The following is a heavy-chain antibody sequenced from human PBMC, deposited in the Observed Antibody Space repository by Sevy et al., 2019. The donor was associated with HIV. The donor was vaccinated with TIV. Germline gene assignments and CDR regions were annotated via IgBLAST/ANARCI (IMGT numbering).Heavy chain of an antibody. V-gene: IGHV1-2*02. CDR3: VRMGDYADTSGYYPLKY. D-gene: IGHD3-22*01. Sequence: ASVKVSCKASGYSFTGYYVHWLRQAPGQGLEWMGWINPGTGGTYFARRFQDRVTLTTGKSITTAFMELNGLTFEDTAVYYCVRMGDYADTSGYYPLKYWGQGTLVTVSS. CDR2: INPGTGGT. J-gene: IGHJ4*02. CDR1: GYSFTGYY.